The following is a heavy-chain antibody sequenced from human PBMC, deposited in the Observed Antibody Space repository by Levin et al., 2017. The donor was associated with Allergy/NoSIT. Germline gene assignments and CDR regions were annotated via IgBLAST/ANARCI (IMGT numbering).Heavy chain of an antibody. V-gene: IGHV3-33*01. CDR1: GFSFSSYG. Sequence: PGGSLRLSCASSGFSFSSYGIHWVRQAPGKGLEWVAFIWHDGSKKYYEDSVKGRFTITRDNSKNTLYLQMNSLRVEDTAVYYCARIPGSRRWWEGNVSEFDIWGQGTTVTVSS. CDR3: ARIPGSRRWWEGNVSEFDI. J-gene: IGHJ3*02. CDR2: IWHDGSKK. D-gene: IGHD1-26*01.